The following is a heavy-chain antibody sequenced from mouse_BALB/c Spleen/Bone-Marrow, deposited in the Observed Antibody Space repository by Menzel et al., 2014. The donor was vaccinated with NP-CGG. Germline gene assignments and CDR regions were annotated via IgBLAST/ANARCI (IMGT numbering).Heavy chain of an antibody. V-gene: IGHV3-2*02. Sequence: EVKLMESGPGLVKPSQSLSFTCTVTGYSISSDYAWNWIRQFPGNKLEWMGYISYSGSTSYNPSLKSRISITRDTSKNQFFLQLNSVTTEDTATYYCARGRTYFDYWGQGTTLTVSS. CDR2: ISYSGST. CDR1: GYSISSDYA. CDR3: ARGRTYFDY. J-gene: IGHJ2*01.